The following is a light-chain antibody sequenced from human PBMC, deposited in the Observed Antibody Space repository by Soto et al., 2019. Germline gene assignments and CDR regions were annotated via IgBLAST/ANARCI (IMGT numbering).Light chain of an antibody. Sequence: EIVLTQSPGTRSLSPGERATLSCRASQSVSSSSLAWYRQKPGQAPRLLIYDASSRATAIPDRISGSGSGTDFPLTISSLEPEDFAVYYCHQYTGSPPSYTFGQGTKLEIK. CDR2: DAS. J-gene: IGKJ2*01. CDR1: QSVSSSS. CDR3: HQYTGSPPSYT. V-gene: IGKV3-20*01.